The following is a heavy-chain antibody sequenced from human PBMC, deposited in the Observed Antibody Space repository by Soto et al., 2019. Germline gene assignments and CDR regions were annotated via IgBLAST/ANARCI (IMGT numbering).Heavy chain of an antibody. J-gene: IGHJ4*02. D-gene: IGHD3-10*01. Sequence: QVQLQESGPGLVKPSQTLSLTCTVSGGSISSGDYYWSWIRQPPGKGLEWIGYIYYSGSTYYNPSLTXRXTXSXXTSKNQSSLKLSSVTAADTSVYSCARAQGSGFLVSWGQGPLVTVSS. CDR1: GGSISSGDYY. V-gene: IGHV4-30-4*01. CDR3: ARAQGSGFLVS. CDR2: IYYSGST.